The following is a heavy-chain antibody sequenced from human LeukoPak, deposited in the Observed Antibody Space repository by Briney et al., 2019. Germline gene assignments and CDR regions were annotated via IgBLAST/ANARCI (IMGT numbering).Heavy chain of an antibody. CDR2: ISSTSGTI. CDR3: ARDYYGMDV. CDR1: GFIFRSHT. J-gene: IGHJ6*02. Sequence: GGSLRLSYAASGFIFRSHTMNWVRQGPGKGLEWVSYISSTSGTIYYADFVKGRFTISRDNAKNSLYLQMNSLRDEDTAVYYCARDYYGMDVWGQGTTVTVSS. V-gene: IGHV3-48*02.